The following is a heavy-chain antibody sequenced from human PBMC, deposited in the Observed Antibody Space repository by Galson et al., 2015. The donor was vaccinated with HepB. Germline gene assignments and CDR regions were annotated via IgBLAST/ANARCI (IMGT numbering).Heavy chain of an antibody. CDR1: GFTFSSYA. V-gene: IGHV3-30*04. CDR3: ARGYCSGGSCSAFDY. D-gene: IGHD2-15*01. J-gene: IGHJ4*02. CDR2: ISYDGSNK. Sequence: SLRLSCAASGFTFSSYAMHWVRQAPGKGLEWVAVISYDGSNKYYADSVKGRFTISRDNSKNTLYLQMNSLRAEDTAVYYCARGYCSGGSCSAFDYWGQGTLVTVSS.